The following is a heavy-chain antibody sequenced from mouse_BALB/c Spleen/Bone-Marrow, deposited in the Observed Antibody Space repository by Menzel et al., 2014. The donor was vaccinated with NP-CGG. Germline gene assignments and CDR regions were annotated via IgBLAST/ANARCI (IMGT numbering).Heavy chain of an antibody. V-gene: IGHV6-6*02. Sequence: EVKLMESGGGLVQPGGSMKLSCVASGFTFSNYWMNWVRQSPEKGLEWVAEIRLKSNNYATHYAESVKGRFTISRDDSKSSVYLQMNNLRPEDTDIYYCTRSLRLFDYWGQGTTLTVSS. J-gene: IGHJ2*01. CDR1: GFTFSNYW. D-gene: IGHD1-1*01. CDR3: TRSLRLFDY. CDR2: IRLKSNNYAT.